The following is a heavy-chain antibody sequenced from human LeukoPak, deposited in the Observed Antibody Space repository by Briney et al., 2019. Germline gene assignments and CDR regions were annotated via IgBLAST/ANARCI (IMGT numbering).Heavy chain of an antibody. Sequence: ASVKVSCKVSGYTLTELSMHWVRQTPGKGLEWMGGFDPEDGETIYAQKFQGRVTMTEDTSTDTAYMELSSLRSEDTAVYYCATDAAVYDSSGYYYVYWGQGTLVTVSS. V-gene: IGHV1-24*01. J-gene: IGHJ4*02. CDR3: ATDAAVYDSSGYYYVY. CDR2: FDPEDGET. CDR1: GYTLTELS. D-gene: IGHD3-22*01.